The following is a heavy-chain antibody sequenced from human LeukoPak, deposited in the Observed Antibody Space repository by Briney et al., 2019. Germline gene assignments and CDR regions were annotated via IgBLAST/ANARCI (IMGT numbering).Heavy chain of an antibody. Sequence: PSETLSLTCAVYGGSFSGYYWSWIRQPPGKGLEWIGEINHSGSTNYNPSLKSRVTISVDTSKNQFSLKLSYVTAADTAVYYCARDGGERKVDGDRDIVVVPATFDYWGQGTLVTVSS. V-gene: IGHV4-34*01. CDR1: GGSFSGYY. J-gene: IGHJ4*02. CDR3: ARDGGERKVDGDRDIVVVPATFDY. D-gene: IGHD2-2*01. CDR2: INHSGST.